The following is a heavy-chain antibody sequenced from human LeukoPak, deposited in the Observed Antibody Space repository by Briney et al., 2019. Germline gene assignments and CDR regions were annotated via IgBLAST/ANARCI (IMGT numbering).Heavy chain of an antibody. CDR3: ARHFGQQLVERYFDY. Sequence: GESLKISCKGSGYSFTSYWIGWVRQMPGKGLEWMGIIYPGDSDTRYSPSFQGQVTISADKSISTAYLQWSSLKASDTAMYCCARHFGQQLVERYFDYWGQGTLVTVSS. V-gene: IGHV5-51*01. CDR1: GYSFTSYW. CDR2: IYPGDSDT. D-gene: IGHD6-13*01. J-gene: IGHJ4*02.